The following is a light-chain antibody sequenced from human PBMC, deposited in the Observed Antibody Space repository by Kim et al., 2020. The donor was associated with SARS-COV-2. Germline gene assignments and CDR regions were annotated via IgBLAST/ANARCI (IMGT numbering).Light chain of an antibody. CDR1: QGISSW. CDR2: AAS. Sequence: ACVGDRVTITCRASQGISSWLAWYQQKTGKAPKRLIYAASRLQSGVPSRCSGSGYGTDFTLTISSQQPEDFATYYCQQANSFPHTFGQGTRLEIK. V-gene: IGKV1D-12*01. J-gene: IGKJ5*01. CDR3: QQANSFPHT.